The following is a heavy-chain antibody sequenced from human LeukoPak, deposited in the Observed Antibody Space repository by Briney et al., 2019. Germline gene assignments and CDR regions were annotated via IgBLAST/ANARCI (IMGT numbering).Heavy chain of an antibody. J-gene: IGHJ4*02. CDR1: GYTFTDYD. Sequence: VAAVKDSFKSSGYTFTDYDRHWVRPAPGQGLEWMGWINPNSGGTNYAKKFQGRVTMTRDTSISKAYMELSRLRSDDTAVYYCAREGGDGYNYFDYWGQGTLVTVSS. CDR3: AREGGDGYNYFDY. D-gene: IGHD5-24*01. CDR2: INPNSGGT. V-gene: IGHV1-2*02.